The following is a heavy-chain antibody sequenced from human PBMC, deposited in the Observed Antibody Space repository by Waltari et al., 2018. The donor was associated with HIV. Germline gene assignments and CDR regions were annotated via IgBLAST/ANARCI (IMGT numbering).Heavy chain of an antibody. CDR3: ARQGSGYYYDSSGGNWFDP. Sequence: EVQLVQSGAEVKKPGESLRISCKGSGYSFTSYWISWVRQMPGKGLEWMGRIDPSDSYTNYSPSFQGHVTISADKSISTAYLQWSSLKASDTAMYDCARQGSGYYYDSSGGNWFDPWGQGTLVTVSS. D-gene: IGHD3-22*01. CDR1: GYSFTSYW. V-gene: IGHV5-10-1*01. CDR2: IDPSDSYT. J-gene: IGHJ5*02.